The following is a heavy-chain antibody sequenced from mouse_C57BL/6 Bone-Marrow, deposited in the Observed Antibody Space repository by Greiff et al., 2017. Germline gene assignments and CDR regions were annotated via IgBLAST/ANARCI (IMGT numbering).Heavy chain of an antibody. CDR3: TCTLVAHYYAMDY. CDR1: GFNIKDDY. V-gene: IGHV14-4*01. CDR2: IDPENGDT. D-gene: IGHD1-1*01. Sequence: VQLKESGAELVRPGASVKLSCTASGFNIKDDYMHWVKQRPEQGLEWIGWIDPENGDTEYASKFQGKATITADTSSNTAYLQLSSLTSEDTAVYYCTCTLVAHYYAMDYWGQGTSVTVSS. J-gene: IGHJ4*01.